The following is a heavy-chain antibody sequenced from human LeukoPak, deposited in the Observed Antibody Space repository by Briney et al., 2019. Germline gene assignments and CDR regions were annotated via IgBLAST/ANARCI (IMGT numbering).Heavy chain of an antibody. CDR3: ARGQTPSGIVGATSAFDI. J-gene: IGHJ3*02. CDR1: GYTFTSYY. D-gene: IGHD1-26*01. CDR2: INPSGGST. Sequence: ASVKVSCKASGYTFTSYYMHWVRQAPGQGLEWMGIINPSGGSTSYAQKFQGRVTMTRDTSTSTVYMELSSLRSDDTAVYYCARGQTPSGIVGATSAFDIWGQGTMVTVSS. V-gene: IGHV1-46*01.